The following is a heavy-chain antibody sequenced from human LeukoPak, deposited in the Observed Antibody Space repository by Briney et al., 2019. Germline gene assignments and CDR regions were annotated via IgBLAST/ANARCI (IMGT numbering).Heavy chain of an antibody. CDR2: ISYDGSNK. CDR1: GFTFSSYG. CDR3: AKEIGGLYCSGGSCYYSGIDY. J-gene: IGHJ4*02. Sequence: PGGSLRLSCAASGFTFSSYGMHWVRQAPGKGLEWVAVISYDGSNKYYADSVKGRFTISRDNSKNTLYLQMNSLRAEDTAVYYCAKEIGGLYCSGGSCYYSGIDYWGQGTLVTVSS. V-gene: IGHV3-30*18. D-gene: IGHD2-15*01.